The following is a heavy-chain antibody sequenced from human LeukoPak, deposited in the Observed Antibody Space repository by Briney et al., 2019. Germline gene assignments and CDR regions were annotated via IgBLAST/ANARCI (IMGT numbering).Heavy chain of an antibody. CDR3: ARGGYCSGTSCFNYYYYGMDV. D-gene: IGHD2-2*01. Sequence: GGSLRLSCAASGCTFSSYDMHWVRQATGKGLEWVSAIGTAGDTYYPGSVKGRFTISRENAKNSLYLQMNSLSAGDTAVYYCARGGYCSGTSCFNYYYYGMDVWGQGTTVTVSS. CDR2: IGTAGDT. CDR1: GCTFSSYD. V-gene: IGHV3-13*01. J-gene: IGHJ6*02.